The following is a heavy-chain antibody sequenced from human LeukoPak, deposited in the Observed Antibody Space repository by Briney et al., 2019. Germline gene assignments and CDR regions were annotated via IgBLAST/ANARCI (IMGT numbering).Heavy chain of an antibody. Sequence: NPSETLSLTCTVSGGSISSGAYYWGWIRQPPGEGLEWIGTIHYSGKTYYNPSLKSRITISIDTSKKQFALKLSSVTAADTAVYYCARSLRGASDYWGQGTLVTVSS. V-gene: IGHV4-39*06. D-gene: IGHD3-10*01. J-gene: IGHJ4*02. CDR1: GGSISSGAYY. CDR3: ARSLRGASDY. CDR2: IHYSGKT.